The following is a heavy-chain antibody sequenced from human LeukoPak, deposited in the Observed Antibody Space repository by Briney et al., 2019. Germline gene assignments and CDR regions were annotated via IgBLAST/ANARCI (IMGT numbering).Heavy chain of an antibody. CDR1: GYTFTGYY. J-gene: IGHJ4*02. CDR2: INPNSGGT. Sequence: ASVKVSCKASGYTFTGYYLHWVRQAPGQGLEWMGWINPNSGGTNYVQKFQGRVTMTRDTSISTAYMELSRLRSDDTAVYYCARAGGRRGYVDYWGQGTLVTVSS. V-gene: IGHV1-2*02. D-gene: IGHD5-12*01. CDR3: ARAGGRRGYVDY.